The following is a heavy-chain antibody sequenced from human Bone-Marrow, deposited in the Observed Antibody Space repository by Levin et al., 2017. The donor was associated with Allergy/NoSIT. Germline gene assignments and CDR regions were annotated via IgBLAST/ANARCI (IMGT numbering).Heavy chain of an antibody. D-gene: IGHD1-26*01. V-gene: IGHV3-33*01. CDR3: ARSPSRRGVGATYDY. J-gene: IGHJ4*02. CDR1: GFTFSSYG. CDR2: IWYDGSNK. Sequence: PGGSLRLSCAASGFTFSSYGMHWVRQAPGKGLEWVAVIWYDGSNKYYADSVKGRFTISRDNSKNTLYLQMNSLRAEDTAVYYCARSPSRRGVGATYDYWGQGTLVTVSS.